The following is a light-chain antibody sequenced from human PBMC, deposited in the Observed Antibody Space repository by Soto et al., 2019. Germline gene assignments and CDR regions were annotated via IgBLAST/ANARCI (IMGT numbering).Light chain of an antibody. CDR3: SSYTSSRNVV. V-gene: IGLV2-14*01. J-gene: IGLJ2*01. CDR1: SSDVGGYNY. Sequence: QSALTQPASVSGSPGQSITISCTGTSSDVGGYNYVSWYQQHPGKAPKLMIYDVSNRPSGVSNRFSGSKSGNTASLTISGRQAEDEGDYYCSSYTSSRNVVFGGGTKLTVL. CDR2: DVS.